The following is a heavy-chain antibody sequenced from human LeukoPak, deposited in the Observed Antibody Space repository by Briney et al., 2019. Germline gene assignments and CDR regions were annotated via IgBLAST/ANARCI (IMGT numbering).Heavy chain of an antibody. Sequence: GGSLRLSCAASGFTFSSYAMSWVRQAPGKGLEWVSAISGSGGSTCYADSVKGRFTISRDNSKNTLYLQMNSLRAEDTAVYYCANRIAVAGTVYWGQGTLVTVSS. CDR1: GFTFSSYA. CDR2: ISGSGGST. CDR3: ANRIAVAGTVY. D-gene: IGHD6-19*01. J-gene: IGHJ4*02. V-gene: IGHV3-23*01.